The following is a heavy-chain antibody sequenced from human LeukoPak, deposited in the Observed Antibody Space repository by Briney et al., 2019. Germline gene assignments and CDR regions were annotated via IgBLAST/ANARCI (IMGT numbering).Heavy chain of an antibody. Sequence: GGSLRLSCAASGFTFSSYWMSWVRQAPGKGLEWVANIKQDGIEKYYVDSVKGRFTISRDNAKNSLYLQMNSLRAEDTAVYYCARDDCSSISCYHNWFDPWGQGTLVTVSS. J-gene: IGHJ5*02. CDR1: GFTFSSYW. D-gene: IGHD2-2*01. CDR3: ARDDCSSISCYHNWFDP. V-gene: IGHV3-7*01. CDR2: IKQDGIEK.